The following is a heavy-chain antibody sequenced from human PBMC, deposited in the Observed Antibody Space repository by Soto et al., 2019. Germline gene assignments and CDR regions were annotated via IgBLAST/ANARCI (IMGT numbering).Heavy chain of an antibody. CDR1: GYAFSNFW. CDR3: ARSPRSSPYFDY. CDR2: IYPGDQET. J-gene: IGHJ4*02. Sequence: GESLKISCQCSGYAFSNFWIGWVRQLPGRGLEWMGIIYPGDQETRYSPSFHGKVTISADKSINTAYLQWNSLEASDTAFYFCARSPRSSPYFDYWGQGALVTVSS. V-gene: IGHV5-51*01. D-gene: IGHD6-13*01.